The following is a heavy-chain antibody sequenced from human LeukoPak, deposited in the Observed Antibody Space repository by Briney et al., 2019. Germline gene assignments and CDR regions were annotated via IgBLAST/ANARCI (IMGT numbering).Heavy chain of an antibody. CDR3: ARVRGIAAAGTLGYFDY. D-gene: IGHD6-13*01. V-gene: IGHV1-46*01. CDR2: INPSGGST. J-gene: IGHJ4*02. CDR1: GYTFTSYY. Sequence: ASVKVSCKASGYTFTSYYMHWVRQAPGQGLEWMGIINPSGGSTSYAQKFQGRVTMTRDTSTSTVYMELSSLRSEDTAVYYCARVRGIAAAGTLGYFDYWGRGTLVTVSS.